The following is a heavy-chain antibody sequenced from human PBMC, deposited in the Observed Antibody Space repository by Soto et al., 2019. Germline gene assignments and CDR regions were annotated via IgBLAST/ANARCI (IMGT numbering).Heavy chain of an antibody. Sequence: GGSLRLSCAASGFTFSSYSMNWVRQAPGKGLEWVSYISSSSSTIYYADSVKGRFTISRDNAKNSRYLQMNSLRAEDTAVYYCARGGLAGYCTNGVCSPGAFDIWGQGTMVTVSS. CDR1: GFTFSSYS. CDR3: ARGGLAGYCTNGVCSPGAFDI. J-gene: IGHJ3*02. V-gene: IGHV3-48*01. CDR2: ISSSSSTI. D-gene: IGHD2-8*01.